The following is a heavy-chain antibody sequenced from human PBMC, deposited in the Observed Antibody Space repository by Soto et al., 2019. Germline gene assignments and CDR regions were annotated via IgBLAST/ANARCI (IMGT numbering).Heavy chain of an antibody. V-gene: IGHV1-3*01. CDR2: INAGNGYT. CDR3: ARGQRFHDILNAVDY. D-gene: IGHD3-9*01. CDR1: GYTFTTYA. Sequence: QVHLVQSGAEVKKPGASVKVSCKASGYTFTTYALHWVRQAPGQRPEWMGWINAGNGYTKYSQTFQGRVTIIRYTSASTGYMELSSLRSEDTAFYYCARGQRFHDILNAVDYWGQGTLVTVSA. J-gene: IGHJ4*02.